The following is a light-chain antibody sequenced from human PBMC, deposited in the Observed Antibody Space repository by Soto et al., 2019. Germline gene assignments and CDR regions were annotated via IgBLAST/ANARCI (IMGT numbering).Light chain of an antibody. CDR3: QQYNNWPRT. CDR1: QSVRSN. CDR2: GAS. Sequence: EIVMTQPPATLSVSPGERATLSCRASQSVRSNLAWYQQKPGQAPRLLISGASTRATGITDRFSGSGSGTEFTLTINSPQSEDFAVYYCQQYNNWPRTFGQGTKVDIK. J-gene: IGKJ1*01. V-gene: IGKV3-15*01.